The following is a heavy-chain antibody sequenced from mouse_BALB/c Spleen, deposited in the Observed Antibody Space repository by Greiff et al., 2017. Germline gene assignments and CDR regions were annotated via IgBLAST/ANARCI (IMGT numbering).Heavy chain of an antibody. V-gene: IGHV3-8*02. CDR1: GDSITSGY. Sequence: DVKLVESGPSLVKPSQTLSLTCSVTGDSITSGYWNWIRKFPGNKLEYMGYISYSGSTYYNPSLKSRISITRDTSKNQYYLQLNSVTTEDTATYYCARSYGNYGYYAMDYWGQGTSVTVSS. CDR2: ISYSGST. D-gene: IGHD2-10*02. J-gene: IGHJ4*01. CDR3: ARSYGNYGYYAMDY.